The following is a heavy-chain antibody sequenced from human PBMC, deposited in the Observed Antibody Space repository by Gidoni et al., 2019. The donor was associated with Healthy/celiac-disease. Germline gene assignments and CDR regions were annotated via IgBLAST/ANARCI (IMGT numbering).Heavy chain of an antibody. V-gene: IGHV3-30-3*01. CDR2: ISYDGSNK. D-gene: IGHD6-13*01. CDR3: ARDSLPYSSSWYAYFDY. Sequence: QVQLVESGGGVVQPGRSLRLSCAASGFTFSSYAMHWVRQAPGKGLEWVAVISYDGSNKYYADSVKGRFTISRDNSKNTLYLQMNSLRAEDTAVYYCARDSLPYSSSWYAYFDYWGQGTLVTVSS. J-gene: IGHJ4*02. CDR1: GFTFSSYA.